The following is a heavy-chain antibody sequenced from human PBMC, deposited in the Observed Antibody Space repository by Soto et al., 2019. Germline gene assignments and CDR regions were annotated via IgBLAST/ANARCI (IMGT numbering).Heavy chain of an antibody. CDR1: GFTFSSYA. CDR3: AKGSFGVVRSNWFDP. CDR2: ISGSGGST. J-gene: IGHJ5*02. V-gene: IGHV3-23*01. D-gene: IGHD3-3*01. Sequence: EVQLLESGGGLVQPGGSLRLSCAASGFTFSSYAMSWVRQAPGKGLEWVSAISGSGGSTYYADSVKGRFTISRDNSKNTLDLQMNSLRAEDTAVYYCAKGSFGVVRSNWFDPWGQGTLVTVSS.